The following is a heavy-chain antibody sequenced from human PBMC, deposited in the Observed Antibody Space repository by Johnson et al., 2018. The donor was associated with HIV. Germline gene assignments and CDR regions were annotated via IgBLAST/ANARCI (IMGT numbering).Heavy chain of an antibody. J-gene: IGHJ3*02. V-gene: IGHV3-30*04. CDR3: ARDFGDYYDSSGISGAFDI. Sequence: QVQLVESGGGVVQPGRSLRLSCAASGFTFSSYAMHWVRQAPGKGLEWVAVISYDGSNKYYADSVKGRFTISRDNSKNTLYLQMNSLRAEDTAVYYCARDFGDYYDSSGISGAFDIWGQGTKVTVAS. D-gene: IGHD3-22*01. CDR1: GFTFSSYA. CDR2: ISYDGSNK.